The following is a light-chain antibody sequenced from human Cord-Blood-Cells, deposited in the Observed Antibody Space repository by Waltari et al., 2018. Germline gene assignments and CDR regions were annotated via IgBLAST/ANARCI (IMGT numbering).Light chain of an antibody. CDR3: QQYNNWPPTWT. Sequence: EIVMTQSPATLSVSPGERATLYCRASQSVSSNLDWYQQKPGQAPRLLIYGASTRATGIPARFSGSGSGTEFTLTISSLQSEDFAVYYCQQYNNWPPTWTFGQGTKVEIK. CDR2: GAS. CDR1: QSVSSN. V-gene: IGKV3-15*01. J-gene: IGKJ1*01.